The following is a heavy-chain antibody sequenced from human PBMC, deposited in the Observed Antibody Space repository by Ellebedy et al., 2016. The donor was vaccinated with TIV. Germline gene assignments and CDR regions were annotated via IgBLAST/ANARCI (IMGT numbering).Heavy chain of an antibody. CDR1: GYTFTSYG. J-gene: IGHJ4*02. D-gene: IGHD6-19*01. Sequence: AASVKVSCKASGYTFTSYGISWVQQAPGQGLEWMGWISAYNGNTNYAQKLQGRVTMTTETSTSTAYMELRSLRSDDTAVYSSARDPPAGIAEAGAGDYWGQGTLGTVSS. V-gene: IGHV1-18*01. CDR3: ARDPPAGIAEAGAGDY. CDR2: ISAYNGNT.